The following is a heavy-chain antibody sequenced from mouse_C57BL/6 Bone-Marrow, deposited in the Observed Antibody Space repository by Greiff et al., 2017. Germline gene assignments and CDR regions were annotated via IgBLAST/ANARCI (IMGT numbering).Heavy chain of an antibody. V-gene: IGHV5-6*02. Sequence: EVKVVESGGDLVKPGGSLKLSCAASGFTFSSYGMSWVRQTPDKRLEWVATISSGGSYTYYPYSVKGRFTISRDNAKNTLYLQMNNLNSEYTAMYYCASRNWKRDYWGQGTTLTVSS. CDR1: GFTFSSYG. J-gene: IGHJ2*01. CDR3: ASRNWKRDY. D-gene: IGHD4-1*01. CDR2: ISSGGSYT.